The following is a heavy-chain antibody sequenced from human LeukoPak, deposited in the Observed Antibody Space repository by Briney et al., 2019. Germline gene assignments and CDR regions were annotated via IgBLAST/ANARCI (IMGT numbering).Heavy chain of an antibody. CDR1: GFTFSSYW. V-gene: IGHV3-9*01. CDR2: ISWNSGSI. J-gene: IGHJ4*02. CDR3: AKGLYSSGWFVDY. Sequence: PGGSLRLSCAASGFTFSSYWMHWVRQAPGKGLEWVSGISWNSGSIGYADSVKGRFTISRDNAKNSLYLQMNSLRAEDTALYYCAKGLYSSGWFVDYWGQGTLVTVSS. D-gene: IGHD6-19*01.